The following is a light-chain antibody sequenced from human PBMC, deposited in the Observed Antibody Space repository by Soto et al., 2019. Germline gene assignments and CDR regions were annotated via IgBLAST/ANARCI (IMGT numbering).Light chain of an antibody. CDR2: DAS. Sequence: AIQLTQSPSSLSASVGDRVTITCRASQGINSALAWYQQKLGKASKLLIYDASSLQSGVPSRFSDSESGTDFTLTISSLQPEDFATYYCQQFSSSLLFTFGPGTKVDI. V-gene: IGKV1-13*02. CDR3: QQFSSSLLFT. J-gene: IGKJ3*01. CDR1: QGINSA.